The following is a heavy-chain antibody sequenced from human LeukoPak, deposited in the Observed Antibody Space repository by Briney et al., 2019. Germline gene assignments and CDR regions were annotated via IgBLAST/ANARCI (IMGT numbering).Heavy chain of an antibody. D-gene: IGHD3-22*01. V-gene: IGHV3-21*04. CDR1: GFTFSSYS. J-gene: IGHJ4*02. CDR2: ISSSSSYI. CDR3: AKPHHRLYYYDSSGYGY. Sequence: PGGSLRLSCAASGFTFSSYSMNWVRQAPGKGLEWVSSISSSSSYIYYADSVKGRFTISRDNAKNSLYLQMNSLRAEDTAVYYCAKPHHRLYYYDSSGYGYWGQGTLVTVSS.